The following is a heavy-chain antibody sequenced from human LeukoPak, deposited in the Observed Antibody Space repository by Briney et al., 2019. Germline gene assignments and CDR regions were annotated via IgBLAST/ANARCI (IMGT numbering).Heavy chain of an antibody. CDR3: ARALLGGSGFDY. D-gene: IGHD3-10*01. CDR1: GFTVSSNY. J-gene: IGHJ4*02. V-gene: IGHV3-53*01. CDR2: IYSGGST. Sequence: GGSLRLSCAASGFTVSSNYMSWVRQAPGKGLEWVSVIYSGGSTYNADSVKGRFTISRDNSKNTLYLQMNSLRAEDTAVYYCARALLGGSGFDYWGQGTLVTVSS.